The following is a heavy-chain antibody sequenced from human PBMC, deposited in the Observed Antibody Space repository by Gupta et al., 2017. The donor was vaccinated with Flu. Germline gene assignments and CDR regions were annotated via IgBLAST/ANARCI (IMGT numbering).Heavy chain of an antibody. D-gene: IGHD2-2*01. V-gene: IGHV3-21*01. J-gene: IGHJ5*02. CDR1: GFTFSSYS. Sequence: EVQLVESGGGLVKPGGSLRLSCAASGFTFSSYSMNWVRQAPGKGLEWVSSISSSSSYIYYADSVKGRFTISRDNAKNSLYLQMNSLRAEDTAVYYCAREKARVVPAATGWFDPWGQGTLVTVSS. CDR2: ISSSSSYI. CDR3: AREKARVVPAATGWFDP.